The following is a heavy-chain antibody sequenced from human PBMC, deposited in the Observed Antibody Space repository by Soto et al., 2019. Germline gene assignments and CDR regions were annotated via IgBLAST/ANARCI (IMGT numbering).Heavy chain of an antibody. CDR1: GGTFSSYA. D-gene: IGHD1-26*01. J-gene: IGHJ4*02. CDR2: IIPIFGTA. V-gene: IGHV1-69*13. Sequence: SVKFSCKASGGTFSSYAISWVRQAPGQGLEWMGGIIPIFGTANYAQKFQGRVTITADESTSTAYMELSSLRSEDTAVYYCARAQWEPPHYFDYWGKGTLVTVSS. CDR3: ARAQWEPPHYFDY.